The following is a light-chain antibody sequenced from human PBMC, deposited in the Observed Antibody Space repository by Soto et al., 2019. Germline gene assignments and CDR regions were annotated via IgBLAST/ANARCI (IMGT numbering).Light chain of an antibody. CDR2: DVN. V-gene: IGLV2-11*01. Sequence: QSVLTQPRSVSGSPGQSVTISCTGTSSDGGGYKYVSWYQQYPGKAPKLKIYDVNKRPSGVPDRFSGSKSGNTASLTISGLQAEDEADYYCCSYAGRYTVFGGGTKLTVL. CDR3: CSYAGRYTV. CDR1: SSDGGGYKY. J-gene: IGLJ2*01.